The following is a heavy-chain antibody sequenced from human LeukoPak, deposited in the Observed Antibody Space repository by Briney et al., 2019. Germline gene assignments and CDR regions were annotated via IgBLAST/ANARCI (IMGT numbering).Heavy chain of an antibody. J-gene: IGHJ6*03. Sequence: ASVKVSCKASGYTFTSYYMHWLRQAPGQGLEWMGMINPSGGSTSYAQKFQGRVTMTRDTSTSTVYMELSSLRSEDTAVYYCARDLHSSSWPRYYYYMDVWGKGTTVTVSS. V-gene: IGHV1-46*01. CDR3: ARDLHSSSWPRYYYYMDV. CDR2: INPSGGST. CDR1: GYTFTSYY. D-gene: IGHD6-13*01.